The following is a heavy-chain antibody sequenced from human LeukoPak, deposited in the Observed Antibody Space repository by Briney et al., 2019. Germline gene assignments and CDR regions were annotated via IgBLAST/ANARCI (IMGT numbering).Heavy chain of an antibody. CDR3: AKMDFGSGSYYILNSPDY. CDR2: ISGSGSST. CDR1: GFTFSSYA. Sequence: GGSLRLSCAASGFTFSSYAMSWVCQAPGEGLEWVSGISGSGSSTYYADSVKGRFTISRDNSKNTLYLQVNSLRADDTAVYYCAKMDFGSGSYYILNSPDYWGQGTLVTVSS. V-gene: IGHV3-23*01. D-gene: IGHD3-10*01. J-gene: IGHJ4*02.